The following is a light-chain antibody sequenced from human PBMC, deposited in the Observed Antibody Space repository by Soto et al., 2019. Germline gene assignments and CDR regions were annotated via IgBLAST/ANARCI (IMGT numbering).Light chain of an antibody. CDR2: DII. J-gene: IGLJ2*01. CDR3: CSYAGSYTVV. V-gene: IGLV2-11*01. CDR1: SSDVGGYNY. Sequence: QSVLTQPRSVSGSPGQSVTISCTGTSSDVGGYNYVSWYQQHPGKAPKLMIYDIIKRPSGVPDRFSGSKSGNTASLTISGLQAEDGADYYCCSYAGSYTVVFGGATKLTVL.